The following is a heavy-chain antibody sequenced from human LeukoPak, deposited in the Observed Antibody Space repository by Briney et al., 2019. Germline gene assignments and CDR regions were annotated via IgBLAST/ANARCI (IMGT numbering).Heavy chain of an antibody. CDR2: FDPEDGET. Sequence: GASVKVSCKVSGYTLTELSMHWVRQAPGKGLEWMGGFDPEDGETIYAQKFQGRVTMTEDTSTDTAYMELSSLRSEDTAVYYCATDTKQWYYDSSGYHDSGWGQGTLVTVSS. CDR1: GYTLTELS. D-gene: IGHD3-22*01. V-gene: IGHV1-24*01. CDR3: ATDTKQWYYDSSGYHDSG. J-gene: IGHJ4*02.